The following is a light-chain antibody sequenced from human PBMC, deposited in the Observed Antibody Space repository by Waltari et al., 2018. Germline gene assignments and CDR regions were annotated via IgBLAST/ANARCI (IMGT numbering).Light chain of an antibody. CDR3: SSYTTSGTLV. CDR2: GVN. J-gene: IGLJ1*01. Sequence: QPAPTQPASVSGSPGQSITISCTGTSSDVGGYDFVSWHRHYPGKAPKVMIYGVNNRPSGVSNRFSGSKSGNTASLIISGLQADDEADYYCSSYTTSGTLVFGTGTKVTVL. CDR1: SSDVGGYDF. V-gene: IGLV2-14*01.